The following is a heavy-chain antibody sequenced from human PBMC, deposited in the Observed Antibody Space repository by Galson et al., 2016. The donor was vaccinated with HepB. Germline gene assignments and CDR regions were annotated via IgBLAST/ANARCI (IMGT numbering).Heavy chain of an antibody. CDR2: IKSKTNGGTT. D-gene: IGHD3-22*01. J-gene: IGHJ4*02. V-gene: IGHV3-15*01. CDR3: ATEGAYYYDPIGSSFDY. Sequence: SLRLSCAASGFTFSNAWMGWVRQAPGKGLEWVARIKSKTNGGTTEYAAPVQVRITMSRDDSKNTVYLQMNNLKTAETAVYYCATEGAYYYDPIGSSFDYWGQGTLVTVSS. CDR1: GFTFSNAW.